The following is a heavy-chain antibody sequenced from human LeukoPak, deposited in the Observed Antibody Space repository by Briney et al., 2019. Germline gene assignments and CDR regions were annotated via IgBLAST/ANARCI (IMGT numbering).Heavy chain of an antibody. Sequence: SETLSLTCTVSGGSISSSSYYWGWIRQPPVKGLEWIGSIYYSGSTYYNPSLKSRVTISVDTSKNQFSLKLSSVTAADTAVYYCARALASGDWVINWFDPWGQGTLVTVSS. CDR2: IYYSGST. CDR1: GGSISSSSYY. CDR3: ARALASGDWVINWFDP. J-gene: IGHJ5*02. V-gene: IGHV4-39*07. D-gene: IGHD2-21*02.